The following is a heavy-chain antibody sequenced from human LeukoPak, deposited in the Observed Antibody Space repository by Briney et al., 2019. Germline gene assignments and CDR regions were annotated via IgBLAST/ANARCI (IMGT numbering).Heavy chain of an antibody. V-gene: IGHV1-8*01. CDR1: XYTFTXYD. CDR3: ARGTRISGMDV. CDR2: MNPNSGNT. D-gene: IGHD6-6*01. Sequence: SVKVSCKAXXYTFTXYDINWVRQAPGQGLEWMGWMNPNSGNTGYAQKFQGRVTMTRNTSISTAYMELSSLRSEDTAVYYCARGTRISGMDVWGQGTTVTVSS. J-gene: IGHJ6*02.